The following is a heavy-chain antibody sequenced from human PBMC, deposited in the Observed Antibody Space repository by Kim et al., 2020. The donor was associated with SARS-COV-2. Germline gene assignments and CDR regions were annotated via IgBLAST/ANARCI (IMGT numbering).Heavy chain of an antibody. Sequence: DYATPVKGRFTISRDDSKKTLYLQMNSLKNEDTAVYYCTTGSPRRRAFDIWGQGTMVTVSS. J-gene: IGHJ3*02. CDR3: TTGSPRRRAFDI. V-gene: IGHV3-15*01.